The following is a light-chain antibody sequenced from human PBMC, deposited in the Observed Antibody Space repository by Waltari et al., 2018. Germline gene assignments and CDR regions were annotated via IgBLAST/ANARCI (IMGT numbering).Light chain of an antibody. CDR1: QNIGIY. CDR2: AAS. J-gene: IGKJ1*01. V-gene: IGKV1-39*01. CDR3: QQSHNTPWT. Sequence: DIQMTQSPSSLSASVGDRVTMTCRASQNIGIYLNWYQQKPGKAPKLLIYAASSLQSGVPSRFSGSGSGTDFTLTISSLQPEDFATYYLQQSHNTPWTFGQGTKVEIK.